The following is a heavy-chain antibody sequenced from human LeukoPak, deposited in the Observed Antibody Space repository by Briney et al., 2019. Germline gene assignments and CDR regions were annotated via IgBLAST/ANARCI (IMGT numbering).Heavy chain of an antibody. CDR2: INTDGTVT. D-gene: IGHD6-19*01. J-gene: IGHJ4*02. CDR1: GFTFSKYW. Sequence: GGSLRLSCAASGFTFSKYWMLWVRQAPGKGLNSVSRINTDGTVTTYADSVKGRFTVYRDNADNTMFLQMNSVRDEDPAVYYCATKQWLAPPPDSWGQGTPVTVSS. V-gene: IGHV3-74*01. CDR3: ATKQWLAPPPDS.